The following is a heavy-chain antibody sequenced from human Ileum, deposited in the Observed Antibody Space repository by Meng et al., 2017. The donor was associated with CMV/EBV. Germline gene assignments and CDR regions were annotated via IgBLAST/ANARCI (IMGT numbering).Heavy chain of an antibody. CDR3: ARVFSMSSTVGMDV. CDR1: GFTVSSNY. J-gene: IGHJ6*02. CDR2: IRSSGNTI. D-gene: IGHD6-13*01. Sequence: GESLKISCAASGFTVSSNYMSWVRQAPGKGLEWVSYIRSSGNTIYYADSVKGRFTISRDNAKNSLFLQMSSLRAEDTAIYYCARVFSMSSTVGMDVWGQGTTVTVSS. V-gene: IGHV3-11*04.